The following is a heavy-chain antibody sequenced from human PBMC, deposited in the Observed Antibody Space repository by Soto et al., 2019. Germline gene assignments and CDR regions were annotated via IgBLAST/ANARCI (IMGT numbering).Heavy chain of an antibody. V-gene: IGHV3-74*01. D-gene: IGHD1-26*01. J-gene: IGHJ5*02. CDR3: HKYSGPLIMPAA. CDR1: GFTSSYF. CDR2: INSDGSST. Sequence: GGSLRLSCAASGFTSSYFHWVRQPPGKGLVWVSRINSDGSSTSYADSVKGRFTISRDDPQNMAYLQMNSLKIEDTAVYYCHKYSGPLIMPAALGPGTLVTVSS.